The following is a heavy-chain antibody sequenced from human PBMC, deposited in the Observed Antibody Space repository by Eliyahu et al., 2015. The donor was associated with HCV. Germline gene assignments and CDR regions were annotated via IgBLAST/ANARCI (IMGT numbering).Heavy chain of an antibody. V-gene: IGHV4-59*01. J-gene: IGHJ5*02. Sequence: QVQLQESGPGLVKPSETLSLTCXVSGXSLTXYYWSWIRQPPGKGLEWIGYIHYSGSTNYNPSLKSRVTISVDTSKNQFSLNLTSVTAADTAVYYCASGGGGIAVAGTGGWFDPWGQGTLVTVSS. CDR1: GXSLTXYY. CDR2: IHYSGST. D-gene: IGHD6-19*01. CDR3: ASGGGGIAVAGTGGWFDP.